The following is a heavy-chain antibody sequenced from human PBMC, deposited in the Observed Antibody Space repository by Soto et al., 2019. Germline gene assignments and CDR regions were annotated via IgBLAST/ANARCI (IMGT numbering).Heavy chain of an antibody. V-gene: IGHV4-31*03. D-gene: IGHD3-10*01. CDR1: GVSINSGDYY. CDR3: AREGYNYNGLDV. CDR2: IYYSGNT. Sequence: PSETLSLTCSVSGVSINSGDYYWSLIRQHPGKGLEWIAYIYYSGNTGYNPSLRSRLSISLDMSNNQFSLELRSVTAADTAVYYCAREGYNYNGLDVWGQGTTVTVS. J-gene: IGHJ6*02.